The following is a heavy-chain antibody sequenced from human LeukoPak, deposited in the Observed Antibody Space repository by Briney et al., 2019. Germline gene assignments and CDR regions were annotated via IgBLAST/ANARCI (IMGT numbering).Heavy chain of an antibody. CDR1: GYTFTGYY. Sequence: GSVKVSCKASGYTFTGYYMHWVRQAPGQGLEWMGWINPNSGGTNYAQKFQGRVTMTRDTSISTAYMELSRLRSDDTAVYYCARDTKRSRARWENLGIDPWGQGTLVTVSS. J-gene: IGHJ5*02. D-gene: IGHD3-16*01. CDR2: INPNSGGT. V-gene: IGHV1-2*02. CDR3: ARDTKRSRARWENLGIDP.